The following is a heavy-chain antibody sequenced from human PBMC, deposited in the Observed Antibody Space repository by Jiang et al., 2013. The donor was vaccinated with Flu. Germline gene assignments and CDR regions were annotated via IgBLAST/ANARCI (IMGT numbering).Heavy chain of an antibody. Sequence: GPGLVKPSETLSLTCTVSGGSISSSSYYWGWIRQPPGKGLEWIGSIYYSGSTYYNPSLKSRVTISVDTSKNQFSLKLSSVTAADTAVYYCATELAEEELRRFDYWGQGTLVTVSS. CDR2: IYYSGST. J-gene: IGHJ4*02. V-gene: IGHV4-39*01. D-gene: IGHD1-7*01. CDR3: ATELAEEELRRFDY. CDR1: GGSISSSSYY.